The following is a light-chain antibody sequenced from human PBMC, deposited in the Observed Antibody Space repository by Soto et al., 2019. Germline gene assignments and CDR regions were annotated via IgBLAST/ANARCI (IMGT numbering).Light chain of an antibody. J-gene: IGLJ1*01. V-gene: IGLV2-11*01. CDR2: DVN. Sequence: QSALTQPRSVSGSPGQSVTVSCTGSNSDIGDYSYVSWYQKHPDKAPRLMIFDVNKRPSGVPERFSGPKSGNTASLTISGLQAEDAADYYCCSYAATNTFVFGTGTKVTVL. CDR3: CSYAATNTFV. CDR1: NSDIGDYSY.